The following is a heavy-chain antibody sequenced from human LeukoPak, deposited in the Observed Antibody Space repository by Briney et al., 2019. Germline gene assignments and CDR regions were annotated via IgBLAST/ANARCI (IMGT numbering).Heavy chain of an antibody. CDR2: INHSGST. J-gene: IGHJ4*02. Sequence: SETLSLTCAVYGGSFSGYYWSWIRQPPGKGLEWIGEINHSGSTNYNPSLKSRVTISVDTSKNQFSLKLSSVTAADTAVYYCARALGGTAGYYFDYWVQATLVTVSS. CDR3: ARALGGTAGYYFDY. CDR1: GGSFSGYY. V-gene: IGHV4-34*01. D-gene: IGHD2-21*02.